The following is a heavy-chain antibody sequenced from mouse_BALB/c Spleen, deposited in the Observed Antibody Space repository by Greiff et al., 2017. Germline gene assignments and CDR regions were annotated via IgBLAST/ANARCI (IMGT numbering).Heavy chain of an antibody. CDR3: ARGGYDVGYAMDY. CDR1: GYSITSDYA. V-gene: IGHV3-2*02. D-gene: IGHD2-2*01. Sequence: DVKLQESGPGLVKPSQSLSLTCTVTGYSITSDYAWNWIRQFPGNKLEWMGYISYSGSTSYNPSLKSRISITRDTSKNQFFLQLNSVTTEDTATYYCARGGYDVGYAMDYWGQGTSVTVSS. J-gene: IGHJ4*01. CDR2: ISYSGST.